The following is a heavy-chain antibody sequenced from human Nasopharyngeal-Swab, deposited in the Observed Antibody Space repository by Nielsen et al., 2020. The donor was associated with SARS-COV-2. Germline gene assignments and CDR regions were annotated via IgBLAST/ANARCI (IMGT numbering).Heavy chain of an antibody. Sequence: SETLSLTCAVYGGSFSGYYWSWIRQPPGKGLEWIEEINHSGSTNYNPSLKSRVTISVDTSKNQFSLKLSSVTAADTAVYYCARGWIAVAGTLLWFDPWGQGTLVTVSS. D-gene: IGHD6-19*01. V-gene: IGHV4-34*01. J-gene: IGHJ5*02. CDR1: GGSFSGYY. CDR3: ARGWIAVAGTLLWFDP. CDR2: INHSGST.